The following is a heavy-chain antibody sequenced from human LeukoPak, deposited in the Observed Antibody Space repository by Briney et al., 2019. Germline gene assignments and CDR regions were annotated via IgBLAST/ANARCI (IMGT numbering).Heavy chain of an antibody. CDR3: ARDAGRYFDWLWY. CDR1: GFTFSSYG. J-gene: IGHJ4*02. Sequence: PGRSLRLSCAASGFTFSSYGMHWVRQAPGKGLEWVAVIWYDGSNKYYADSVKGRFTISRDNSKNTLYLQMNSLRAEDTAVYYCARDAGRYFDWLWYWGQGTLVTVSS. V-gene: IGHV3-33*08. D-gene: IGHD3-9*01. CDR2: IWYDGSNK.